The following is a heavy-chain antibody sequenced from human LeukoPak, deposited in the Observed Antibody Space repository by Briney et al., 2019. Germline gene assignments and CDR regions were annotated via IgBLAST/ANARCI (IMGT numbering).Heavy chain of an antibody. Sequence: ASVKVSCKAFGYTFTSNYMHWVRQAPGQGPEWMGVISPSGGSTTYAQKFQGRVTLTRDMSTSTDYLELSSLRSEDTAVYYCATDGRISGQLWFGFDYWGQGTLVTVSS. CDR1: GYTFTSNY. CDR3: ATDGRISGQLWFGFDY. V-gene: IGHV1-46*01. J-gene: IGHJ4*02. D-gene: IGHD5-18*01. CDR2: ISPSGGST.